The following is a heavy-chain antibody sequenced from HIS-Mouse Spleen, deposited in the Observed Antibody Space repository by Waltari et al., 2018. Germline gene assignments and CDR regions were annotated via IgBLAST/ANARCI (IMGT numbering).Heavy chain of an antibody. Sequence: QLQLQESGPGLVKPSETLSLTCTVSGGSISSSSYYWGWIRQPPGKGLEWIGSIYYSGSTYYNPYLKSRVTRSVDTSKNQFSLKLSYVTAADTAVYDCGREIPYSSSWYDWYFDLWGRGTLVTVSS. J-gene: IGHJ2*01. CDR2: IYYSGST. CDR1: GGSISSSSYY. CDR3: GREIPYSSSWYDWYFDL. D-gene: IGHD6-13*01. V-gene: IGHV4-39*07.